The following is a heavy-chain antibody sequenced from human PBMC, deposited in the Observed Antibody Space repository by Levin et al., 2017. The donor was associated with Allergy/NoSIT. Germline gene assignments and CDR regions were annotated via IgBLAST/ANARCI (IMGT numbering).Heavy chain of an antibody. D-gene: IGHD1-26*01. J-gene: IGHJ4*02. Sequence: GESLKISCAASGFTFRSYTMNWVRQAPGKGLEWVSSISSSSSYIHYADSVKGRFTISRDNAKNSLYLQMNSLRAEDTAVYYCARDPFGGSYSEYFDYWGQGTLVTVSS. CDR3: ARDPFGGSYSEYFDY. CDR1: GFTFRSYT. V-gene: IGHV3-21*01. CDR2: ISSSSSYI.